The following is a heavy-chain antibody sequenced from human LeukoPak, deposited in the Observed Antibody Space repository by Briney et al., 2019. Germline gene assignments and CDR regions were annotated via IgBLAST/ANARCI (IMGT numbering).Heavy chain of an antibody. CDR1: GFTFSSYG. V-gene: IGHV3-30*02. D-gene: IGHD3-22*01. J-gene: IGHJ4*02. CDR3: APDPHYYDSSGYVFDY. CDR2: IRYDGSNK. Sequence: GGSLRLSCAASGFTFSSYGMHWVRQAPGKGLEWVAFIRYDGSNKYYADSVKGRFTISRDNSKNTLYLQMNSLRAEDTAVYYCAPDPHYYDSSGYVFDYWGQGTLVTVSS.